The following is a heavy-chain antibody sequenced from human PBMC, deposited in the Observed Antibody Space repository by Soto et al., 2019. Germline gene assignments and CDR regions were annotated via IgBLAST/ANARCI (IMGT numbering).Heavy chain of an antibody. Sequence: QVQLVESGGGVVQPGRSLRLSCAASGFTFSSYGMHWVRQAPGKGLEWVAVIWYDGSNKYYADFVKGRFTISRDNSKNTLYLQMNSLRAEDTAVYYCARDKAAAGYYYYYGMDVWGQGTTVTVSS. J-gene: IGHJ6*02. V-gene: IGHV3-33*01. CDR3: ARDKAAAGYYYYYGMDV. D-gene: IGHD6-13*01. CDR1: GFTFSSYG. CDR2: IWYDGSNK.